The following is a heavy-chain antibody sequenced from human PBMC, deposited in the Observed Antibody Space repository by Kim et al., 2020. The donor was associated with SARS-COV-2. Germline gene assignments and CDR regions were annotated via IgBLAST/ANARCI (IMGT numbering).Heavy chain of an antibody. CDR3: VRDPGAGGR. V-gene: IGHV3-7*03. CDR2: IKQDGSEK. D-gene: IGHD6-13*01. CDR1: GFTFSNFW. J-gene: IGHJ4*02. Sequence: GGSLRLSCVTSGFTFSNFWMNWVRQAPGKGLEWVANIKQDGSEKYYVDSVKGRFTISRDNAKNSLYLQMNSLRVEDTAIYYCVRDPGAGGRWGQGTLVTVSS.